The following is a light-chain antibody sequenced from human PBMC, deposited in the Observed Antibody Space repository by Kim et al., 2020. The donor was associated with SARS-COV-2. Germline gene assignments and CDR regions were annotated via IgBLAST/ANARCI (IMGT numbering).Light chain of an antibody. CDR1: QSVSSN. CDR2: GAS. J-gene: IGKJ4*01. CDR3: QQYNSWPPLS. Sequence: SPGERATLFGRASQSVSSNLAWYQQKPGQAPRLLIYGASTRATGIPARFSGSGSGTEFTLTISSLQSEDFAVYFCQQYNSWPPLSFGGGTKVDIK. V-gene: IGKV3-15*01.